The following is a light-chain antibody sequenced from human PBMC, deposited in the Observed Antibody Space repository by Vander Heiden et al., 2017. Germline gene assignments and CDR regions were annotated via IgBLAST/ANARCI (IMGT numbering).Light chain of an antibody. J-gene: IGKJ4*01. CDR2: TAS. CDR3: QQYNSYSSFT. CDR1: QSISSW. Sequence: EIQITQSPSTLSASVGDRVTITCRASQSISSWLVWYQQKPGKAPKLLIYTASSLESGVPSRFSGSGSGTEFTLTISSLQPDDFATYYCQQYNSYSSFTFGGGTKVEIK. V-gene: IGKV1-5*03.